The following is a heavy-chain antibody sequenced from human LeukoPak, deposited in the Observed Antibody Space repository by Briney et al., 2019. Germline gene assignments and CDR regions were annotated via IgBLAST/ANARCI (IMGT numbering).Heavy chain of an antibody. CDR2: ISYDGSNK. V-gene: IGHV3-30*04. CDR1: GFTFSSYA. CDR3: ASGLELDY. Sequence: GGSLRLSCAASGFTFSSYAMHWVRQAPGKGLEWVAVISYDGSNKYYADSVKGRFTISRDNSKNTLYLQMNSLRAEDTAVYYCASGLELDYWGQGTLVTVSS. J-gene: IGHJ4*02.